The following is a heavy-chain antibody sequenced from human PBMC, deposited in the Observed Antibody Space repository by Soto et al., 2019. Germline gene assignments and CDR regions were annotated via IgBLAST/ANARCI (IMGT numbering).Heavy chain of an antibody. D-gene: IGHD3-22*01. J-gene: IGHJ4*02. CDR3: VRDLSYDSSG. CDR1: GFMFSSYS. Sequence: EVQLVESGGGLVKPGGSLRLSCAASGFMFSSYSMNWVRQAPGEGLEWVSFISSSSSSIKYADSVKGRFTISRDNAKNSLYLQMNSLRAEDTAVYYCVRDLSYDSSGWGQGTLVTVSS. CDR2: ISSSSSSI. V-gene: IGHV3-21*01.